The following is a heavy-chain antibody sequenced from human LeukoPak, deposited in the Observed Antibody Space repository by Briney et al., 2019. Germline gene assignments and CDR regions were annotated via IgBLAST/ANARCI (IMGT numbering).Heavy chain of an antibody. CDR3: ARTEGYCSGGSCYARYFDY. V-gene: IGHV3-21*01. Sequence: PGGSLRLSCAASGFTFSTYNMIWVRQAPGKGLEWVSSITSESTYINYADSVKGRFTISRDNAKKSLYLQMNSLRVEDTAVYYCARTEGYCSGGSCYARYFDYWGQGTLVTVSS. CDR2: ITSESTYI. CDR1: GFTFSTYN. D-gene: IGHD2-15*01. J-gene: IGHJ4*02.